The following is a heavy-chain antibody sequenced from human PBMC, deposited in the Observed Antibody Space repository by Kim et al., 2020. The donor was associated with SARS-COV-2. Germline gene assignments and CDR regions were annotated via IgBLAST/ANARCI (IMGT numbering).Heavy chain of an antibody. CDR3: AKLERAPLHYYYGMDV. Sequence: SETLSLTCTVSGGSISSSSYYWGWIRQPPGKGLEWIGSIYYSGSTYYNPSLKSRVTISVDTSKNQFSLKLSSVTAADTAVYYCAKLERAPLHYYYGMDVWGQGTTVTVSS. CDR1: GGSISSSSYY. D-gene: IGHD1-1*01. CDR2: IYYSGST. J-gene: IGHJ6*02. V-gene: IGHV4-39*01.